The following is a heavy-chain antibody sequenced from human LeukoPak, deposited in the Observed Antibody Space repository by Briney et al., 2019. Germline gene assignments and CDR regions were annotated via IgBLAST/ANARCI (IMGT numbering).Heavy chain of an antibody. Sequence: GGSLRLSCAASGFTFSIYWMSWVCQAPGKGLEWVANIKQDGSEKYYVDSVKGRFTISRDNAKNSLSLQMNSLRAEDTAVYYCARGRCSSASCFFDYWGQGTLVAVSS. V-gene: IGHV3-7*01. J-gene: IGHJ4*02. D-gene: IGHD2-2*01. CDR2: IKQDGSEK. CDR1: GFTFSIYW. CDR3: ARGRCSSASCFFDY.